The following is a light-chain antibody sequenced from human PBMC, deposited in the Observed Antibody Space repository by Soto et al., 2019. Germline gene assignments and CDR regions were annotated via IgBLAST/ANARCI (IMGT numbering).Light chain of an antibody. Sequence: DIQMTQSPSSLSASVGDRVTTTCRASQSISSYLNWYQQKPGKAPKLLIYAASSLQSGVPSRFSGSGSGTDFTLTISSLQPEDFATYYCQKSYTTSTLGGGTKVDIK. V-gene: IGKV1-39*01. CDR3: QKSYTTST. CDR1: QSISSY. CDR2: AAS. J-gene: IGKJ4*01.